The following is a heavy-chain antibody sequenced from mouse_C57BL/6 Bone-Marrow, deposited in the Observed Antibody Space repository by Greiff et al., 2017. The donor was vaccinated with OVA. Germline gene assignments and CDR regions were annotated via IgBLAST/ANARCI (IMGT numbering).Heavy chain of an antibody. J-gene: IGHJ1*03. Sequence: QVQLKESGAELVMPGASVKLSCKASGYTFTSYWMHWVKQRPGQGLEWIGEIDPSDSYTNYNQKFKGKSTLTVDKSSSTAYMQLSSLTSEDSAVYYCARTGLYWYFDVWGTGTTVTVSS. D-gene: IGHD4-1*01. CDR3: ARTGLYWYFDV. CDR1: GYTFTSYW. CDR2: IDPSDSYT. V-gene: IGHV1-69*01.